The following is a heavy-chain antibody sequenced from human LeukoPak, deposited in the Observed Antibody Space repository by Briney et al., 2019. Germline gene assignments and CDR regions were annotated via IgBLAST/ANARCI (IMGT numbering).Heavy chain of an antibody. CDR2: ISGSGGST. J-gene: IGHJ3*02. Sequence: GGSLRLSCAASGFTFSTYGMHWIRQAPGKGLEWVSAISGSGGSTYYADSVKGRFTISRDNSKNTLYLQMNSLRAEDTAVYYCAKALYYYDSSGYYYGGDAFDIWGQGTMVTVSS. D-gene: IGHD3-22*01. CDR1: GFTFSTYG. V-gene: IGHV3-23*01. CDR3: AKALYYYDSSGYYYGGDAFDI.